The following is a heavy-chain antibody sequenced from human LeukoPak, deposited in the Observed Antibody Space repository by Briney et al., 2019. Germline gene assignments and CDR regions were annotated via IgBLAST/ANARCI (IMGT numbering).Heavy chain of an antibody. V-gene: IGHV1-2*02. Sequence: ASVKVSCKASGYTFTGYYMHWVRQAPGQGLEWMGWINPNSGGTNYAQKFQGRVTMTRDTSISTAYMELSRLRSDDTAVYYCARDSSSRKNNWFDPWGQGTLVIVSS. J-gene: IGHJ5*02. CDR1: GYTFTGYY. CDR2: INPNSGGT. D-gene: IGHD6-13*01. CDR3: ARDSSSRKNNWFDP.